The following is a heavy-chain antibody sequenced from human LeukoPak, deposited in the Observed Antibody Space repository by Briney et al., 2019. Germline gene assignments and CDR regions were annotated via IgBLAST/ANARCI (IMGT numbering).Heavy chain of an antibody. Sequence: ASVKVSCKASGYTFTGYYMHWVRQAPGQGLEGMGWINPNSGGTNYAQKFQGRVTMTRDTSISTAYMELSRLRSDDTAVYYCARPYYYGSGSSDYWGQGTLVTVSS. CDR1: GYTFTGYY. V-gene: IGHV1-2*02. D-gene: IGHD3-10*01. J-gene: IGHJ4*02. CDR2: INPNSGGT. CDR3: ARPYYYGSGSSDY.